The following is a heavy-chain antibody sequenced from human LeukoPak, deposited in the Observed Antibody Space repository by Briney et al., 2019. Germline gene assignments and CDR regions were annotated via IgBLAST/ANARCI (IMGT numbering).Heavy chain of an antibody. CDR3: AREGSATLHDAFDI. CDR2: INPNSGGT. V-gene: IGHV1-2*02. CDR1: GYTFTSYY. Sequence: ASVKVSCKASGYTFTSYYMHWVRQAPGQGLEWMGWINPNSGGTNYAQKFQGRVTMTRDTSISTAYMELSRLRSDDTAVYYCAREGSATLHDAFDIWGQGTMVTVSS. J-gene: IGHJ3*02.